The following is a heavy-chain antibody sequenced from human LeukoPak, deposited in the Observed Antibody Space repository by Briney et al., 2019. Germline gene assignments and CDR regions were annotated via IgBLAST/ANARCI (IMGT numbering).Heavy chain of an antibody. D-gene: IGHD2-2*01. CDR1: GYSISSGYY. Sequence: PSETLSLTCAVSGYSISSGYYWGWIRQPPGKGLEWIGSIYHSGSTYYNPSLKSRVTISVDTSKNQFSLKLSSVTAADTAVYYCARHQHRGNWFDPWRQGTLVTVSS. CDR3: ARHQHRGNWFDP. J-gene: IGHJ5*02. V-gene: IGHV4-38-2*01. CDR2: IYHSGST.